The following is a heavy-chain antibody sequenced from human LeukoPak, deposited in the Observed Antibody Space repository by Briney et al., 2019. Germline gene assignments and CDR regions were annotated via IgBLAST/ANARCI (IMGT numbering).Heavy chain of an antibody. CDR2: INAYNGDT. CDR1: GYTFTSYG. J-gene: IGHJ6*02. Sequence: ASVKVSCKPYGYTFTSYGISWVRQAPGQGLEWMGWINAYNGDTNYAPKLQGRVTMTTDTSTSTAYMELRSLRSDDTAMYYCARGSGRTSLDVWGQGTTVTVSS. V-gene: IGHV1-18*01. CDR3: ARGSGRTSLDV. D-gene: IGHD3-10*01.